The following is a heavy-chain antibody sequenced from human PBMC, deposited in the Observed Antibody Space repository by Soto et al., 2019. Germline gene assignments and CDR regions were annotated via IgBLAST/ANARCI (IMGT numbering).Heavy chain of an antibody. CDR2: IFYSGST. D-gene: IGHD2-21*02. Sequence: PSETLSVTCTVSGGSISSSSYYWGWIRQPPGKGLEWIGSIFYSGSTYYNPSLKSRVTISVDTSKNQFSLKLSSVTAADTAVYYCARHPSDFWFDPWGRGTLVTVSS. V-gene: IGHV4-39*01. CDR1: GGSISSSSYY. J-gene: IGHJ5*02. CDR3: ARHPSDFWFDP.